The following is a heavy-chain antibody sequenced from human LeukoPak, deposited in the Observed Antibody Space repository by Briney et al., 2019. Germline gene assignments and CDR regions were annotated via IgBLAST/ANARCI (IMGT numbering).Heavy chain of an antibody. CDR3: ARVPRTTRLDY. V-gene: IGHV4-34*01. CDR2: INHSGST. D-gene: IGHD2-2*01. Sequence: SETLSLTGAVYGGSFSGYYWSWIRQPPGKGLEWIGEINHSGSTNYNPSLKSRVTISVDTSKNQFSLKLSSVTAADTAVYYCARVPRTTRLDYWGQGTLVTVSS. CDR1: GGSFSGYY. J-gene: IGHJ4*02.